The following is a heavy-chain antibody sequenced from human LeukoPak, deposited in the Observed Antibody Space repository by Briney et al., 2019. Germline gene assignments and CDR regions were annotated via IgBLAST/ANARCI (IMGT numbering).Heavy chain of an antibody. CDR1: GFTLSNYW. V-gene: IGHV3-74*01. J-gene: IGHJ4*02. CDR3: AKVKWLPPYFDY. Sequence: GGSLRLSCAASGFTLSNYWMHWVRQTPGKGLVWVSRINRDGSSTDYADSVKGRSTISRDNSKNTLYLQMNSLRAEDTAVYYCAKVKWLPPYFDYWGQGTLVTVSS. D-gene: IGHD3-22*01. CDR2: INRDGSST.